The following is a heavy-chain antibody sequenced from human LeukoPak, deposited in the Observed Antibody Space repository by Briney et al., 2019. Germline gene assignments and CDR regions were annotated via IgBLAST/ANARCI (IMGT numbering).Heavy chain of an antibody. CDR3: ARGRLSGSSHFDS. V-gene: IGHV4-59*11. CDR1: GGSINSHY. J-gene: IGHJ4*02. Sequence: SETLSLTCTVSGGSINSHYGKWVRQPQGKGLEWIGYIYYTGSATYNPSLSSRVTISVDTSNNQFSLKLTSVTAADTAVYYCARGRLSGSSHFDSWGQGTLVTVSS. D-gene: IGHD6-13*01. CDR2: IYYTGSA.